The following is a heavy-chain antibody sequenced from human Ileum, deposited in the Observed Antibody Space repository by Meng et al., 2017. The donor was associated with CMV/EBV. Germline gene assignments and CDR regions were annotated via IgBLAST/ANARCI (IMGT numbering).Heavy chain of an antibody. Sequence: GSLRLSCTVSGGSIGAINYYWGWIRQPPGKGLEWIASVYYSGSTYYNASLESRVSISVDMSKNQFSLKLTSVTAADMAMYYCAGDEYSSTWYKYWGQGTLVTVSS. CDR1: GGSIGAINYY. V-gene: IGHV4-39*02. J-gene: IGHJ4*02. CDR3: AGDEYSSTWYKY. D-gene: IGHD2-2*01. CDR2: VYYSGST.